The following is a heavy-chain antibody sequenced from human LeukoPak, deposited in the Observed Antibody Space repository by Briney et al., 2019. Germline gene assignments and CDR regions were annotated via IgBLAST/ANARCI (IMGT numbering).Heavy chain of an antibody. Sequence: PGGSLRLSCAASGFTFSNNGMTWVRQAPGKGMEWVTGISDGGDTTYDAGSVKGRFTVSRDNSKNILYLQMNRLRAEDTAIYYCAKTQGFFDHWGQGSLVTVSS. J-gene: IGHJ4*02. CDR3: AKTQGFFDH. V-gene: IGHV3-23*01. CDR2: ISDGGDTT. CDR1: GFTFSNNG.